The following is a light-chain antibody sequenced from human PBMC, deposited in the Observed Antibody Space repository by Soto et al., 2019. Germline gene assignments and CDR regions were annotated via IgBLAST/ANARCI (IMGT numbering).Light chain of an antibody. V-gene: IGKV1-9*01. J-gene: IGKJ2*01. CDR3: QHLNNYPLT. CDR1: QGISSY. CDR2: GAS. Sequence: DIQLTQSPSFLSSSVGDRVTLTCRASQGISSYLAWYQQTPGKAPKLLIYGASTLQRGVSSRFSGSGSGTEFTLTISSLQPEDFATYYCQHLNNYPLTFGQGTKLEVK.